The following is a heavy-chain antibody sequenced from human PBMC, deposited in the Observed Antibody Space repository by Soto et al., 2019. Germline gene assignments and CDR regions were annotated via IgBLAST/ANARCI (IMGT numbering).Heavy chain of an antibody. CDR1: GYTFTSYG. CDR3: ARDRLHYYDSSGYYSENYYGMDV. V-gene: IGHV1-18*01. CDR2: ISACNGNT. J-gene: IGHJ6*02. D-gene: IGHD3-22*01. Sequence: ASVKVSCKASGYTFTSYGISWVRQAPGQGLEWMGWISACNGNTNYAQKLQGRVTMTTDTSTSTAYMELRSLRSDDTAVYYCARDRLHYYDSSGYYSENYYGMDVWGQGTTVTVSS.